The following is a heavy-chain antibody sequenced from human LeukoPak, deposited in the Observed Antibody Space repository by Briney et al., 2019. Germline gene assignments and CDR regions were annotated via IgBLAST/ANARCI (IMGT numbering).Heavy chain of an antibody. J-gene: IGHJ4*02. CDR3: ARGYGSGTDY. CDR2: ISYDGSNK. Sequence: GGSLRLSCAASGFTFSSYGMHWVRQAPGKGLGWVAVISYDGSNKYYADSVKGRFTISRDNSKNTLYLQMNSLRAEDTAVYYCARGYGSGTDYWGQGTLVTVSS. V-gene: IGHV3-30*03. D-gene: IGHD3-10*01. CDR1: GFTFSSYG.